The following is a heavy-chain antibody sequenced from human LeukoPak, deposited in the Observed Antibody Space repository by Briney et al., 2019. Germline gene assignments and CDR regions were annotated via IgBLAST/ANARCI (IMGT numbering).Heavy chain of an antibody. J-gene: IGHJ6*03. V-gene: IGHV1-24*01. D-gene: IGHD1-14*01. CDR1: GYTLTELS. Sequence: ASVKVSCTVSGYTLTELSIHWVRQAPGPGLEWMGGFDPEDGETNYAQKLQGRVTMTEDTSTDTAYMELSSLRSEDTAVYYCATLPLTGYYYYYMDVWGKGTTVTVSS. CDR3: ATLPLTGYYYYYMDV. CDR2: FDPEDGET.